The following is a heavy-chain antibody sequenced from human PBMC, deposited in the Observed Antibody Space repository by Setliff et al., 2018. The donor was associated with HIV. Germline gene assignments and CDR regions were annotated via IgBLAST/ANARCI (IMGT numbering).Heavy chain of an antibody. CDR2: ISAYNGNT. CDR1: GYTFTSYG. V-gene: IGHV1-18*01. J-gene: IGHJ3*02. D-gene: IGHD1-26*01. CDR3: ARDSEWGSYIFWTFDI. Sequence: ASVKVSCKASGYTFTSYGISWVRQAPGQGLEWMGWISAYNGNTNYAQKLQGRVTMTTDTSTSTAYMELRGLRSDDTAVYYCARDSEWGSYIFWTFDIWGQGTMVSVSS.